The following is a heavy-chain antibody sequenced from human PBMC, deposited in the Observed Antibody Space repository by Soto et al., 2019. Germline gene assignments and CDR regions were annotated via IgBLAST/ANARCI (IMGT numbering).Heavy chain of an antibody. V-gene: IGHV1-69*01. CDR1: GGTFSSYA. D-gene: IGHD5-12*01. Sequence: QVQLVQSGAEVKKPGSSVKVSCTASGGTFSSYAISWVRQAPGQGLEWMGGIIPIFGTANYAQKFQGRVTITADESTSTAYMELRRLRSEDTAVYYWARGRAVEMATIARYGMDVWGQGTTVTVSS. CDR2: IIPIFGTA. J-gene: IGHJ6*02. CDR3: ARGRAVEMATIARYGMDV.